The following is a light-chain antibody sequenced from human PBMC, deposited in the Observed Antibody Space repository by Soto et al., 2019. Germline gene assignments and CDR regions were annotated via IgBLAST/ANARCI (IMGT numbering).Light chain of an antibody. V-gene: IGLV1-40*01. CDR1: NSNIGAGYD. J-gene: IGLJ2*01. CDR3: QSFDSSLSGAL. Sequence: QSVLTQPPSVSGAPGQTVTISCTGSNSNIGAGYDVHWYRQVPGTAPKVLIYADTNRPSGVPGRFSASKSGTSASLAITGLQAEDEADYYCQSFDSSLSGALFGGGTKVTVL. CDR2: ADT.